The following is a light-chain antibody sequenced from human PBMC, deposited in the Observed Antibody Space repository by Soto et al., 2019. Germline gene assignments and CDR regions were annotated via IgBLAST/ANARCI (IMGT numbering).Light chain of an antibody. CDR3: QQYGSSPGT. Sequence: EIVLTQSPGTLSLSPGKRATLSCGASQSISSSYLAWYQQRPGQAASLLIYGASSRATGIPDRFSGSGSGTEFTLTISRLEPEDSAVYYCQQYGSSPGTFGQGTKVDIK. V-gene: IGKV3-20*01. J-gene: IGKJ1*01. CDR1: QSISSSY. CDR2: GAS.